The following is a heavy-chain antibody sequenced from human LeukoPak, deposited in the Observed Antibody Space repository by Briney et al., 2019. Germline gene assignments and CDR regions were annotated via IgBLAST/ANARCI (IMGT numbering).Heavy chain of an antibody. CDR2: ISGNGDIT. J-gene: IGHJ4*02. CDR3: AKATGGDMITYGGLDY. V-gene: IGHV3-23*01. CDR1: GFTFSNYA. D-gene: IGHD3-16*01. Sequence: GGSLRLSCAAAGFTFSNYAMSWVRRAAGKGLEWVSAISGNGDITYYTDSVKGRFTIPRDNSKNTRYLQMKRMRAEDTAIYDCAKATGGDMITYGGLDYWGQGTLVTVSS.